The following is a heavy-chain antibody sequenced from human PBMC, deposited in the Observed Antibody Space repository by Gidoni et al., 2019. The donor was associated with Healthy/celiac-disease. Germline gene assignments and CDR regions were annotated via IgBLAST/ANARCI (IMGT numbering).Heavy chain of an antibody. CDR1: GFTFSSYG. CDR3: ARETYGDYGGDAFDI. V-gene: IGHV3-33*01. J-gene: IGHJ3*02. D-gene: IGHD4-17*01. CDR2: IWYDGSNK. Sequence: QVQLVESGGGVVQPGRSLRLSCAASGFTFSSYGMHWVRQAPGKGLEWVAVIWYDGSNKYYADSVKGRFTISRDNSKNTLYLQMNSLRAEDTAVYYCARETYGDYGGDAFDIWGQGTMVTVSS.